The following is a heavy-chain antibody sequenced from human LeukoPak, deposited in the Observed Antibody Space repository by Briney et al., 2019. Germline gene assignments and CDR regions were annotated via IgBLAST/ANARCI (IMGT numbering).Heavy chain of an antibody. V-gene: IGHV5-51*01. J-gene: IGHJ6*03. CDR2: IYPGDSDT. CDR1: GYSFSSYW. Sequence: GESLKISCKGSGYSFSSYWIGRVRQMPGKGLEWMGIIYPGDSDTRYSPSFQGQVTISADRSINTAYLQWSSLKASDAAMYYCAKLGGITATTDYYYMDVWGKGTTVTVSS. CDR3: AKLGGITATTDYYYMDV. D-gene: IGHD1-7*01.